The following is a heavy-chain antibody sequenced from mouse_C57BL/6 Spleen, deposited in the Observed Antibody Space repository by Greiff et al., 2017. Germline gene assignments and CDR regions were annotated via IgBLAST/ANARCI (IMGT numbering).Heavy chain of an antibody. CDR1: GFTFSSYA. V-gene: IGHV5-9-1*02. D-gene: IGHD1-1*01. CDR3: TSFITTEAMDY. Sequence: EVQLVESGEGLVKPGGSLKLSCAASGFTFSSYAMSWVRQTPEKRLEWVAYISSGGDYIYYADTVKGRFTISRDNARNTLYLQMRSLKSEDTAMYYCTSFITTEAMDYWGQGTSVTVSS. CDR2: ISSGGDYI. J-gene: IGHJ4*01.